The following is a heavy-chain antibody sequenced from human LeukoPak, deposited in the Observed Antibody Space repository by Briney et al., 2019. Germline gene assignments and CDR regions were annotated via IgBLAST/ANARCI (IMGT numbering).Heavy chain of an antibody. CDR1: GYTFTSYD. V-gene: IGHV1-8*03. CDR3: ARKQIWSSGWLDY. CDR2: MNPNSGNT. J-gene: IGHJ4*02. D-gene: IGHD6-19*01. Sequence: GASVKVSCKASGYTFTSYDINWVRQATGQGLEWMGWMNPNSGNTGYAQKFQGRVTITRNTSISTAYMELSSLRSEDTAVYYCARKQIWSSGWLDYWGQGTLVTVSS.